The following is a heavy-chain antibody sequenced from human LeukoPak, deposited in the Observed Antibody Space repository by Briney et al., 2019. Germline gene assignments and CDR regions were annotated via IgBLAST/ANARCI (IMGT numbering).Heavy chain of an antibody. CDR1: GFTFSSYW. CDR2: IKQDGSEK. D-gene: IGHD3-10*01. J-gene: IGHJ4*02. CDR3: AKSRGSGSKMARGVNFDY. V-gene: IGHV3-7*03. Sequence: GGSLRLSCAASGFTFSSYWMSWVRQAPGKGLEWVANIKQDGSEKYYVDSVKGRFTISRDNSKNTLFLQMNSLRAEDTAVYYCAKSRGSGSKMARGVNFDYWGQGTLVTVSS.